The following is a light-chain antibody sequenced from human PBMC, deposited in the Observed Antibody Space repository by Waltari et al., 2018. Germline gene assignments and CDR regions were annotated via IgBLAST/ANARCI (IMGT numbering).Light chain of an antibody. Sequence: SYVLTQPPSVSVAPGKTASIPCGGNNIGTQSVHWYQQKPGQAPGVVSHYDSDRPSGITERFAGSTSGNTATLTISRVEGGDEADYYCQVWDSGSAHWVFGGGTKLTVL. CDR2: YDS. CDR3: QVWDSGSAHWV. CDR1: NIGTQS. J-gene: IGLJ3*02. V-gene: IGLV3-21*04.